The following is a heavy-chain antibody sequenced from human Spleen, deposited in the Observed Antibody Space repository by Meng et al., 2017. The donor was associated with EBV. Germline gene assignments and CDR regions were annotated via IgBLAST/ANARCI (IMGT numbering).Heavy chain of an antibody. J-gene: IGHJ4*02. D-gene: IGHD5-24*01. CDR3: ARGVGDGYTYDLDY. Sequence: QGRLQESGPGPVKPSGTLSLTCAVSGVSISRGGYYWSWIRQPPGKGLEWIGYIYYDGTTYRNPSLKSRVTISLDTSKNQFSLKLNSVSAADTAKYYCARGVGDGYTYDLDYWGQGTLVTVSS. CDR1: GVSISRGGYY. V-gene: IGHV4-30-4*01. CDR2: IYYDGTT.